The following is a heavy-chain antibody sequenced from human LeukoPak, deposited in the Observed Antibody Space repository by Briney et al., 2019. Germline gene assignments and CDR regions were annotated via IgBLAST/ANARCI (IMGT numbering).Heavy chain of an antibody. CDR2: INPNSGGT. V-gene: IGHV1-2*02. D-gene: IGHD3-3*01. J-gene: IGHJ6*02. CDR1: GYTFTGYY. Sequence: ASVTVSCKASGYTFTGYYMHWVRQAPGQGLEWMGWINPNSGGTNYAQKFQGRVTMTRDTSISTAYMELSRLRSDDTAVYYCARERPITIFGVVTNYYYGMDVWGQGTTVTVSS. CDR3: ARERPITIFGVVTNYYYGMDV.